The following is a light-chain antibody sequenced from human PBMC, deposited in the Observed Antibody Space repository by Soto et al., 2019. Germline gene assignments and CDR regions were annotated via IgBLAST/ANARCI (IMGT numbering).Light chain of an antibody. CDR2: GAS. Sequence: EIVMTQSPATLSVSPGERATLSCRASQSVSSNLAWYQQKPGQAPRFLIYGASTRATGIPARFSGSGSGTEFTLTISSLQSEDFAVYYWQQYNNWPTFGQGTKVEI. CDR3: QQYNNWPT. V-gene: IGKV3-15*01. CDR1: QSVSSN. J-gene: IGKJ1*01.